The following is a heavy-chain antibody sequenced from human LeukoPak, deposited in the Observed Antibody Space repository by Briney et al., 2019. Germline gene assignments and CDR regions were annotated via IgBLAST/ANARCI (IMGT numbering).Heavy chain of an antibody. CDR2: IRSKAYGGTI. D-gene: IGHD3-3*01. J-gene: IGHJ4*02. CDR3: TRNPYYDFCCFDY. V-gene: IGHV3-49*03. Sequence: GSRRLSCTASGFTFGDYSMSWFRQAPGKGLEWVGFIRSKAYGGTIQYAASVRGRFTISRDDSKSIAYLQMDSLKTEDTAMYYCTRNPYYDFCCFDYWGQGTLVTVSS. CDR1: GFTFGDYS.